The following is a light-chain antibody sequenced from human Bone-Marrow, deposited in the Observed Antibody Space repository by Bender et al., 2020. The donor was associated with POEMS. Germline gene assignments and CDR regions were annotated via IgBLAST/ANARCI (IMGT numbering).Light chain of an antibody. J-gene: IGLJ2*01. CDR1: NIEGRN. Sequence: LTQAPSVSVAPGQTARISCGGDNIEGRNVYWYQQKPDQPPVVVVRGDTDRPSGIPERFSASKSGNTATLTITRVEAGDEADYYCQVWDNTNAFFGGGTKLTVL. V-gene: IGLV3-21*02. CDR3: QVWDNTNAF. CDR2: GDT.